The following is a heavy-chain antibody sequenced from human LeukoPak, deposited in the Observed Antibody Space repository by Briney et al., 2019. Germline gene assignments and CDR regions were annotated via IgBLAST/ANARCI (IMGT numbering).Heavy chain of an antibody. D-gene: IGHD1-26*01. J-gene: IGHJ4*02. Sequence: SETLSLTCAVSGYSIRSGHYWGWIRQPLGKGLEWIGSLYHSGSTDYNPSLRSRVTISVDTSKNQFSLKLTSVTAADTALYYCARLLSGSYSQFDYWGQGTLVTVSS. CDR3: ARLLSGSYSQFDY. CDR1: GYSIRSGHY. V-gene: IGHV4-38-2*01. CDR2: LYHSGST.